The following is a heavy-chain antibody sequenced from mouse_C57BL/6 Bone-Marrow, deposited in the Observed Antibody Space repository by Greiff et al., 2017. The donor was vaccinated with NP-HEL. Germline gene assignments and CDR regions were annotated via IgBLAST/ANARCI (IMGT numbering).Heavy chain of an antibody. V-gene: IGHV1-55*01. D-gene: IGHD3-2*02. CDR2: IYPGSGSP. Sequence: QVHVKQSGAELVKPGASVKMSCKASGYTFTSYWITWVKQRPGQGLEWIGDIYPGSGSPNYNEKFKSKATLTVDTSSSTAYMQLSSLTSEDSAVYYCASGRQLRLRSWFAYWGQGTLVTVSA. CDR1: GYTFTSYW. CDR3: ASGRQLRLRSWFAY. J-gene: IGHJ3*01.